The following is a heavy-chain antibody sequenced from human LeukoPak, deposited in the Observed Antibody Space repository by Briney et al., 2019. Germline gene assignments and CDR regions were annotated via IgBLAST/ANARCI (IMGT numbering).Heavy chain of an antibody. CDR2: IWYNGSNK. V-gene: IGHV3-33*01. D-gene: IGHD4-17*01. J-gene: IGHJ5*02. CDR3: SRGGYGDYNNWFDP. CDR1: GFTFSSFA. Sequence: PGRSLRLSCAASGFTFSSFAMHWVRQAPGKGLEWVADIWYNGSNKYYAESVKGRFTISRGNSRNTLYLQMNSLRAEDTAVYYCSRGGYGDYNNWFDPWGQGTLVIVSS.